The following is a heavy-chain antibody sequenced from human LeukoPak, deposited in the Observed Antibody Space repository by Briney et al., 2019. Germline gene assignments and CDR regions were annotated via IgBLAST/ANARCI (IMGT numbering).Heavy chain of an antibody. CDR1: GYTFIGYY. CDR2: INPNNGGT. J-gene: IGHJ4*02. V-gene: IGHV1-2*06. D-gene: IGHD1-26*01. Sequence: GASVKVSCKASGYTFIGYYMHWVRQAPGQGLEWMGRINPNNGGTNYAQKFQGRVTMTRDTSISTAYMELSRLRSDDTAVYYCARDKGIVGTTTHDYWGQGTLVTVSS. CDR3: ARDKGIVGTTTHDY.